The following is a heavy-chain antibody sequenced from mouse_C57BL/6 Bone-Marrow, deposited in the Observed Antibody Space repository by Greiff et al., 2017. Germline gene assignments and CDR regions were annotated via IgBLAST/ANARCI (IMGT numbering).Heavy chain of an antibody. J-gene: IGHJ4*01. V-gene: IGHV1-64*01. D-gene: IGHD2-12*01. CDR3: ARRALPDDGGGMDY. Sequence: QVQLQQPGAELVKPGASVKLSCKASGYTFTSYWMHWVKQRPGQGLEWIGMIHPNSGSTNYNEKFKSKATLTVDKSSSTAYMQLSSLTSEDSAVYYCARRALPDDGGGMDYWGQGTSVTVSS. CDR2: IHPNSGST. CDR1: GYTFTSYW.